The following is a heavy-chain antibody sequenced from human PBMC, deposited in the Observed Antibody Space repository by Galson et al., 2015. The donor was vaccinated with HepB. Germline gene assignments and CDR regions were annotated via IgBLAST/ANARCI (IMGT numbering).Heavy chain of an antibody. J-gene: IGHJ3*02. CDR2: ISYDGSNK. CDR1: GFTFSSYA. CDR3: ARGGRVRYYDSGHDAFDI. V-gene: IGHV3-30*04. D-gene: IGHD3-22*01. Sequence: SLRLSCAASGFTFSSYAMHWVRQAPGKGLEWVAVISYDGSNKYYADSVKGRFTISRDNSKNTLYLQMNSLRAEDTAVYYCARGGRVRYYDSGHDAFDIWGQGTMVTVSS.